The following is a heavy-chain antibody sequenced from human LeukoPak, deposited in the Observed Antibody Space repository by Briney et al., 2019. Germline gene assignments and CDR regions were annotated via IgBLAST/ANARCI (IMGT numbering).Heavy chain of an antibody. J-gene: IGHJ4*02. V-gene: IGHV1-2*02. CDR1: GYTFTGYY. D-gene: IGHD2-15*01. CDR3: AREPGPTSRVRIVVVTATRGDDY. CDR2: INPNSGGT. Sequence: ASVKVSCKASGYTFTGYYMHWVRQAPGQGLEWMGWINPNSGGTNYAQKFQGRVTMTRDTSISTAYMEVSRLRSDDTAVYYCAREPGPTSRVRIVVVTATRGDDYWGQGTLVTVSS.